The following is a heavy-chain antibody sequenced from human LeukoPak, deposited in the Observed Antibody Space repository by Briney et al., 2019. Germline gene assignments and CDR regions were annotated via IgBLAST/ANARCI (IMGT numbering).Heavy chain of an antibody. CDR3: ARGYGPQADY. D-gene: IGHD3-10*01. Sequence: PSETLSLTCAVYVGSFSGYYWSWIRQPPWKGLEWIGEINHSGSTNYNPSLKSRVTISVDTSKNQFSLKLSSVTAADTAVYYCARGYGPQADYWGQGTLVTVSS. J-gene: IGHJ4*02. V-gene: IGHV4-34*01. CDR1: VGSFSGYY. CDR2: INHSGST.